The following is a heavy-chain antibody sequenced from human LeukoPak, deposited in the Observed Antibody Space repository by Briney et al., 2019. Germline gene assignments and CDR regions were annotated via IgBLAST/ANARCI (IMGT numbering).Heavy chain of an antibody. CDR2: ISSSSSYI. J-gene: IGHJ4*02. Sequence: GGSLRLSCAASGFTFSSYSMNWVRQAPGKGLEWVSSISSSSSYIYYADSVKGRFTISRDNAKNSLYLQMNSLRAEDTAVYYCARDHYDSSGYYYIFDYWGQGTLVTVSS. V-gene: IGHV3-21*01. CDR3: ARDHYDSSGYYYIFDY. CDR1: GFTFSSYS. D-gene: IGHD3-22*01.